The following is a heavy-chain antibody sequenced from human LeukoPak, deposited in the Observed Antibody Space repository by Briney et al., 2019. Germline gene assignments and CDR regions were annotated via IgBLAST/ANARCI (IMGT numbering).Heavy chain of an antibody. CDR2: NNPNSGGT. Sequence: ASVKVSCKASGYTFTGYYMHWVRQAPGQGLEWMGRNNPNSGGTNYAQKFQGRVTMTRDTSISTAYMELSRLRSDDTAVYYCATDAYYYDSSGYSTSVHYFDYWGQGTQVTVSS. D-gene: IGHD3-22*01. CDR3: ATDAYYYDSSGYSTSVHYFDY. CDR1: GYTFTGYY. J-gene: IGHJ4*02. V-gene: IGHV1-2*06.